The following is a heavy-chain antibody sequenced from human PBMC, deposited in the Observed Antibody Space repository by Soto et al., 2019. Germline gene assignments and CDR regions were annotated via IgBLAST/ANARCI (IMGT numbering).Heavy chain of an antibody. J-gene: IGHJ6*02. CDR2: LYNSGST. D-gene: IGHD2-21*02. CDR3: ARDLWGYCGTDCYPLDV. V-gene: IGHV4-59*01. CDR1: GGSIRSYY. Sequence: SETLSLTCAVSGGSIRSYYWSWIRQAPGKGLEWIGYLYNSGSTVYNPSLKSRVTISVDTSKNQFSLKLNSVTAADTAVYYCARDLWGYCGTDCYPLDVWGQGATVTVSS.